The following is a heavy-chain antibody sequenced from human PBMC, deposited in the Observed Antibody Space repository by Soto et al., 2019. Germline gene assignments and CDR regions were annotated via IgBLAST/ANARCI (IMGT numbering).Heavy chain of an antibody. CDR2: INHSGST. D-gene: IGHD2-2*01. V-gene: IGHV4-34*01. J-gene: IGHJ5*02. CDR1: GGSFSGYY. Sequence: PSETLSLTCAVYGGSFSGYYWSWIRQPPGKXLEWIGEINHSGSTNYNPSLKSRVTISVDTSKNQFSLKLSSVTAADTAVYYCASSMQGRGRYQLAHPYHWFALWGQGTLVSVSS. CDR3: ASSMQGRGRYQLAHPYHWFAL.